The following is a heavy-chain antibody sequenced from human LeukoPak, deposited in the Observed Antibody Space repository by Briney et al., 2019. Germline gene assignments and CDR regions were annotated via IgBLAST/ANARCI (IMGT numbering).Heavy chain of an antibody. V-gene: IGHV4-34*01. CDR2: INHSGST. J-gene: IGHJ4*02. Sequence: SETLSLTCVVYGGSFSGYYWSWIRQPPGKGLEWIGEINHSGSTNYNPSLKSRVTISVDTSKNQFSLKLISVTAADTAVYYCARDGGSGINYWGQGTLVTVSS. CDR3: ARDGGSGINY. CDR1: GGSFSGYY. D-gene: IGHD1-26*01.